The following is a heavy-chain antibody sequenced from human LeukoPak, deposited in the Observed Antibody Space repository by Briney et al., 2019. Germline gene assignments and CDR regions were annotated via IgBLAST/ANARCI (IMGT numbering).Heavy chain of an antibody. D-gene: IGHD2-21*02. V-gene: IGHV4-59*01. CDR3: ARDIDPATAAHFDY. CDR1: GGSISSYY. J-gene: IGHJ4*02. CDR2: IYYSGST. Sequence: PSETLSLTCTVSGGSISSYYWSWIRQPPGKGLEWIGYIYYSGSTNYNPPLKSRVTISVDTSKNQFSLKLSSVTAADTAVYYCARDIDPATAAHFDYWGQGTLVTVSS.